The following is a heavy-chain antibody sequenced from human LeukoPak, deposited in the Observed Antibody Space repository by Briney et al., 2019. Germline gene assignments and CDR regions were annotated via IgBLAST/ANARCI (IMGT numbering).Heavy chain of an antibody. CDR2: IYTSGST. Sequence: SETLSLTCTVSGGSISSYYWSWIRQPAGKGLEWIGRIYTSGSTNYNPSLKSRVTMSVDTSKNQFSLKLSSVTAADTAVYYCVSSPRPEYYDYVWGSYRHNAFFDYWGQGTLVTVSS. V-gene: IGHV4-4*07. CDR3: VSSPRPEYYDYVWGSYRHNAFFDY. CDR1: GGSISSYY. D-gene: IGHD3-16*02. J-gene: IGHJ4*02.